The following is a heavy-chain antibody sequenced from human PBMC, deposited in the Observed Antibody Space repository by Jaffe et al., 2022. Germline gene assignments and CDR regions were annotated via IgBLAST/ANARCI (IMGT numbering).Heavy chain of an antibody. CDR3: ARHVSTVNMYFDN. J-gene: IGHJ4*02. CDR2: IYYSGST. V-gene: IGHV4-39*01. Sequence: QLQLQESGPGLVKPSETLSLTCTVSGGSISSSSYYWGWIRQSPEKGLEWIGSIYYSGSTYYNPSLKSRVTISIDTSKKQFSLKLSSVTAADTAVFYCARHVSTVNMYFDNWGQGSLVTVSS. CDR1: GGSISSSSYY. D-gene: IGHD4-17*01.